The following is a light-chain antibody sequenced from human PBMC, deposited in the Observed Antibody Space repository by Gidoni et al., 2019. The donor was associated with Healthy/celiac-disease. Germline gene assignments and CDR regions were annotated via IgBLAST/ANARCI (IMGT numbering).Light chain of an antibody. Sequence: QSALTQPASVSGSPGQSITISCTGTSRDVGGYNDVSWYQQHPGKAPKLMIYYVSNRPSGVSNRFSGSKSGNTASLTISGLQAEDEADYYCSSYTSSSTYVFGTGTKVTVL. CDR3: SSYTSSSTYV. CDR2: YVS. J-gene: IGLJ1*01. V-gene: IGLV2-14*03. CDR1: SRDVGGYND.